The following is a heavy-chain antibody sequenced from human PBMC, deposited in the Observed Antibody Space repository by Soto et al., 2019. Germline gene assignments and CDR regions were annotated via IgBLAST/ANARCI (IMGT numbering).Heavy chain of an antibody. J-gene: IGHJ4*02. CDR2: ISSSSSYI. CDR3: ARRLERHQVDY. D-gene: IGHD1-1*01. Sequence: EVQLVESGGGLVKPGGSLRLSCAASGFTFSSYSMNWVRQAPGKGLEWVSSISSSSSYIYYADSVKGRFTISRDNAKNPVYRQMNSLRAEDTAVYYGARRLERHQVDYWGQGTLVTVSS. CDR1: GFTFSSYS. V-gene: IGHV3-21*01.